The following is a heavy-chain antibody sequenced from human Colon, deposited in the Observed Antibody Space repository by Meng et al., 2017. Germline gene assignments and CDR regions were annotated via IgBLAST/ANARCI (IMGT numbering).Heavy chain of an antibody. J-gene: IGHJ4*02. Sequence: GGSLRLSCAASGFAFSSYAMNWVRQDPGKGLECVSDISGSGDSTYYAESVKSRFTVSRDNSKNTLYLQMNSLRAEDKAVYDFAKRQKDGYTSCIDYWGQGTLVTVSS. CDR1: GFAFSSYA. V-gene: IGHV3-23*01. CDR2: ISGSGDST. CDR3: AKRQKDGYTSCIDY. D-gene: IGHD5-24*01.